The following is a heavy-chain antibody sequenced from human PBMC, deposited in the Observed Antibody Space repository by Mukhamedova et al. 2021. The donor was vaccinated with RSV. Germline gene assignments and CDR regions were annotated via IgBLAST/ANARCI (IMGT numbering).Heavy chain of an antibody. Sequence: DYAAPVKGRFTISRDDSKTTLYLQMNSLKTEDTAVYYCTTEYYSSFNYWGQGTLVTVS. V-gene: IGHV3-15*01. CDR3: TTEYYSSFNY. D-gene: IGHD2-21*01. J-gene: IGHJ4*02.